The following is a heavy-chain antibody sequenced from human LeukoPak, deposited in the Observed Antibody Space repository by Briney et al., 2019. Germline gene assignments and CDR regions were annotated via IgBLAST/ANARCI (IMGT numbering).Heavy chain of an antibody. V-gene: IGHV4-59*01. CDR3: ARDGPSFDP. CDR1: GGSISSYY. Sequence: KSSETLSLTCTVSGGSISSYYWSWIRQPPGKGLEWIGYIYYSGSTNYNPSLKSRVTISVDTSKNQFSLKLSSVTAADTAVYYCARDGPSFDPWGRGTLVTVSS. CDR2: IYYSGST. J-gene: IGHJ5*02.